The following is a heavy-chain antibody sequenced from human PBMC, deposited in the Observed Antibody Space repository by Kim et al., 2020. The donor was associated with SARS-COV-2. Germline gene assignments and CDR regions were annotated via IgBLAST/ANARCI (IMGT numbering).Heavy chain of an antibody. CDR1: GYTFTNYF. Sequence: ASVKVSCRASGYTFTNYFMHWVRQAPGQGLEWMGIINPSGGGTTYAQKFQGRITITRDTSTSTVYMEVSSLRSEDTAVYYCARRKADSAKYFDYWGQGTLVTVSS. CDR3: ARRKADSAKYFDY. J-gene: IGHJ4*02. D-gene: IGHD2-15*01. CDR2: INPSGGGT. V-gene: IGHV1-46*01.